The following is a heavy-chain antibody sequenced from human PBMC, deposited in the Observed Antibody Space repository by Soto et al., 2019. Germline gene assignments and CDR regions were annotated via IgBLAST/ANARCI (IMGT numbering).Heavy chain of an antibody. CDR3: ARESGWSDYLTY. CDR1: GYTFTSYA. V-gene: IGHV1-3*05. J-gene: IGHJ4*02. D-gene: IGHD6-19*01. Sequence: QVQLVQSGAEEKKPGASVKVSCKASGYTFTSYAMHWVRQAPGQRLEWMGWINAGNGNTKYSQKFQGRVTITRDTSASTAYMELSSLRSEDTAVYYCARESGWSDYLTYWGQGTLVTVSS. CDR2: INAGNGNT.